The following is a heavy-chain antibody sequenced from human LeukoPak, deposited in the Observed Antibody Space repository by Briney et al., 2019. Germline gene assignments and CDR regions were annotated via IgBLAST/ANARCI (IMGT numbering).Heavy chain of an antibody. J-gene: IGHJ4*02. Sequence: SETLSLTCTVSGGSISSGDYYWSWIRQPPGKGLEWIGYIYYSGSTYYNPSLKSRVTISVDTSKNQFSLKLSSVTAADTAVYYCARGPLPMRVAAARGFDYGGQGTLVTVSS. V-gene: IGHV4-30-4*08. D-gene: IGHD2-15*01. CDR1: GGSISSGDYY. CDR2: IYYSGST. CDR3: ARGPLPMRVAAARGFDY.